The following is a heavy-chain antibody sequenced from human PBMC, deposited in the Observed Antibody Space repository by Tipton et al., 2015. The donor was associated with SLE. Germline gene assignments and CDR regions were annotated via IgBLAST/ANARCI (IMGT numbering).Heavy chain of an antibody. CDR1: GGSVSSNY. Sequence: GLVKPSETLSLTCTVSGGSVSSNYWSWIRQPPGKGLEWIGYIDYRDITNYNPSLKSRVTMSIDTSKNQLSLRVTSVTAAYTAVYYCTRDGPEWDRDFWGQGTPVTVSS. V-gene: IGHV4-59*02. J-gene: IGHJ4*02. D-gene: IGHD1-26*01. CDR2: IDYRDIT. CDR3: TRDGPEWDRDF.